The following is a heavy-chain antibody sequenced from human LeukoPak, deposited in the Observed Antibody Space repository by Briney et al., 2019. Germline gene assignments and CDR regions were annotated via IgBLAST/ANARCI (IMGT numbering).Heavy chain of an antibody. CDR2: ISSSSSYI. Sequence: PGGSLRLSCAASGFTVSSTSMTWVRQAPGKGLEWVSSISSSSSYIYYADSVKGRFTISRDNAKNSLYLQMNSLRAEDTAVYYCATARFSAALGYGMDVWGQGTTVTVSS. V-gene: IGHV3-21*01. D-gene: IGHD6-13*01. CDR3: ATARFSAALGYGMDV. J-gene: IGHJ6*02. CDR1: GFTVSSTS.